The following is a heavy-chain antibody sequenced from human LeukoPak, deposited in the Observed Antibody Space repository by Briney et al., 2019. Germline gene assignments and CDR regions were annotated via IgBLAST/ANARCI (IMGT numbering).Heavy chain of an antibody. V-gene: IGHV1-69*13. CDR2: ILPIFGTA. CDR1: GGTFSSYA. D-gene: IGHD6-19*01. J-gene: IGHJ4*02. CDR3: ASGKAVAGPYYFDY. Sequence: SVKVSCKASGGTFSSYAISWVRQAPGQGLEWMGGILPIFGTANYAQKFQGRVTITADESTSTAYMELSSLRSEDTAVYYCASGKAVAGPYYFDYWGQGTLVTVSS.